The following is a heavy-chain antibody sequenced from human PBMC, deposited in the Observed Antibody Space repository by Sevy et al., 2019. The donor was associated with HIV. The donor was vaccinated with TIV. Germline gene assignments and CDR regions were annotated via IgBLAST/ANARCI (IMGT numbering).Heavy chain of an antibody. CDR2: ISYSGNT. D-gene: IGHD3-3*01. CDR1: GDSISSSSYY. V-gene: IGHV4-39*01. Sequence: SETLSLTCIVSGDSISSSSYYWGWIRQSPGKELEWIASISYSGNTYYNPSLKSRTTMSIDTSKNQFFLTLNPVTVPYAAVYYCARGKPYYDFWSGYMTSGYFDFLGPGTLVTVSS. J-gene: IGHJ4*02. CDR3: ARGKPYYDFWSGYMTSGYFDF.